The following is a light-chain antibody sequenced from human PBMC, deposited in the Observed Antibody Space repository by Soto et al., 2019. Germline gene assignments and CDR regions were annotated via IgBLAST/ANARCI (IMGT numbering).Light chain of an antibody. Sequence: EIVLTQSPATLSLSPGERATLSCRASQSVSSYLAWYQQKPGQAPRLLIYDASNRATGIPARFSGSGSGTDFTLTISSLEPEDFALYYCQQRSNWFTFGGGTKVEIK. CDR3: QQRSNWFT. J-gene: IGKJ4*01. V-gene: IGKV3-11*01. CDR1: QSVSSY. CDR2: DAS.